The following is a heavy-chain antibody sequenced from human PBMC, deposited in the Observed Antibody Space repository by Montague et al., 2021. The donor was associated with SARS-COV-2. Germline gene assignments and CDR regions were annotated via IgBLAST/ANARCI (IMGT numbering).Heavy chain of an antibody. CDR3: ARGFSSSWYGARWFDP. J-gene: IGHJ5*02. V-gene: IGHV4-59*01. D-gene: IGHD6-13*01. Sequence: SETLSLTCSVSGGSISSYYWSWIRQPPGKRLEWIGHIYHSGGTNXNPSLRSRSTISLDASKNRISLKLKSVTAADTALYYCARGFSSSWYGARWFDPWGQGTLVTVSS. CDR1: GGSISSYY. CDR2: IYHSGGT.